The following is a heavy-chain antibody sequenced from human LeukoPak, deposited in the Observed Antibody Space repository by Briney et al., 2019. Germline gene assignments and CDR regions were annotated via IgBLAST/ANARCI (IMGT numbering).Heavy chain of an antibody. D-gene: IGHD2-15*01. V-gene: IGHV4-39*02. Sequence: SETLSLTCTVSGGSISSSSYYWGWLRQPPGKGREWVGSMYYSGSTYYNPSRKSRVTISVNTYKNQFSLKLSSVTAADTAVYYCAREDCSGGSCYSFYYYYYMDVWGKGTTVTVSS. CDR1: GGSISSSSYY. CDR2: MYYSGST. J-gene: IGHJ6*03. CDR3: AREDCSGGSCYSFYYYYYMDV.